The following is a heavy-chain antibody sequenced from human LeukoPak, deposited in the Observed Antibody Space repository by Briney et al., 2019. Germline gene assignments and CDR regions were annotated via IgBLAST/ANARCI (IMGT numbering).Heavy chain of an antibody. J-gene: IGHJ5*02. CDR3: AREALWFGELTSFKWFDP. CDR1: GGSISSYY. V-gene: IGHV4-4*07. CDR2: IYTSGST. Sequence: ASETLSLTCTVSGGSISSYYWSWIRQPAGKGLEWIGRIYTSGSTNYNPSLKSRVTMSVDTSKNQFSLKLSSVTAADTAVYYCAREALWFGELTSFKWFDPWGQGTLVTVSS. D-gene: IGHD3-10*01.